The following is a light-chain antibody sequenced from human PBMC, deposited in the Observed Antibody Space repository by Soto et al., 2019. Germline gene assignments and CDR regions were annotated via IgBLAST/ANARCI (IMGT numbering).Light chain of an antibody. CDR3: QQYGRSGT. J-gene: IGKJ1*01. CDR2: GAS. V-gene: IGKV3-20*01. CDR1: QSVSSD. Sequence: EIVMSHSLATLSVSTGERATLSCRASQSVSSDLAWYEQKPGQAPRLLIYGASTRATGIPDRFSGSGSGTDFTLTISRLEPEDFAVYYCQQYGRSGTFGQGTKV.